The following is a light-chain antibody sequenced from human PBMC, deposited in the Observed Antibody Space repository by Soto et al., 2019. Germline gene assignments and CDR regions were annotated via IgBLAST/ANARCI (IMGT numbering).Light chain of an antibody. V-gene: IGKV3-20*01. Sequence: EIVLTQSPATLSASPGERATLSCRASQSIVTSLAWYQQKPGQAHRLLIYGAYSRATGIPDRFSGSGSGTDFILTIRRLEPDDFAVYYCQQYGRSPRTFGQGTKVDIK. CDR2: GAY. CDR3: QQYGRSPRT. J-gene: IGKJ1*01. CDR1: QSIVTS.